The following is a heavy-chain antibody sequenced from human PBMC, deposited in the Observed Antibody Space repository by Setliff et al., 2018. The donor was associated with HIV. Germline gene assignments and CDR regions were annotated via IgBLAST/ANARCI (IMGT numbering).Heavy chain of an antibody. Sequence: KVSCKASGYTFNDNYIHWVRQAPGQGLEWMGRISPDIGDTNYAQMFHGRVTMTRGTSISTAYMELSSLKSDDTAVYYCARGADHFDTSGYYSFFDPWGQGTLVTVSS. D-gene: IGHD3-22*01. CDR3: ARGADHFDTSGYYSFFDP. CDR1: GYTFNDNY. CDR2: ISPDIGDT. J-gene: IGHJ5*02. V-gene: IGHV1-2*06.